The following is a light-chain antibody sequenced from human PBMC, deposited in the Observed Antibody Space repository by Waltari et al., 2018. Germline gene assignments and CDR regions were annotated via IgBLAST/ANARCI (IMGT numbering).Light chain of an antibody. CDR3: CSYAGSSTV. J-gene: IGLJ3*02. V-gene: IGLV2-23*02. CDR2: EVT. Sequence: QSALTQPASVSGSPGPSITIPCTGSDSDVGPYNLVPWYQQHPGKAPKLMIYEVTKRPSGVTNRFSGSKSGNTASLTISGLQAEDEADYYCCSYAGSSTVFGGGTKLTVL. CDR1: DSDVGPYNL.